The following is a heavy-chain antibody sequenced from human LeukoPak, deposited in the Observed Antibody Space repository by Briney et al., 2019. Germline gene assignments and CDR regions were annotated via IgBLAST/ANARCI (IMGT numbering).Heavy chain of an antibody. CDR2: IRYDGSNK. CDR3: ARGPVRYYDSSGYYLFDY. D-gene: IGHD3-22*01. V-gene: IGHV3-30*02. J-gene: IGHJ4*02. Sequence: GGSLRLSCAASGFTFSSYGMHWVRQAPGKGLEWVAFIRYDGSNKYYADSVKGRFTISRDNSKNTLYLQMNSLRAEDTAVYYCARGPVRYYDSSGYYLFDYWGQGTLVTVSS. CDR1: GFTFSSYG.